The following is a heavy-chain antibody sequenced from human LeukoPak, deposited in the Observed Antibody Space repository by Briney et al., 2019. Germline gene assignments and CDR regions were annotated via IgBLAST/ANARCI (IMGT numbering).Heavy chain of an antibody. CDR2: ISSSGSTI. V-gene: IGHV3-11*04. CDR1: GFTFSDYY. Sequence: GSLRLSCAASGFTFSDYYMSWIRQAPGKGLEWVSYISSSGSTIYYADSVKGRFTISRDNAKNSLYLQMNSLRAEDTAVYYCAKVDSMIVELGAFDIWGQGTMVTVSS. CDR3: AKVDSMIVELGAFDI. J-gene: IGHJ3*02. D-gene: IGHD3-22*01.